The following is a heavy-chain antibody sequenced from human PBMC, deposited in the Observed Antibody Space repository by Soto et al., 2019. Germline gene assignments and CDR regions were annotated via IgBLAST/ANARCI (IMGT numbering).Heavy chain of an antibody. D-gene: IGHD6-13*01. J-gene: IGHJ4*02. Sequence: GGSLRLSCAASGFTFSSYGMHWVRQAPGKGLEWVAVISYDGSNKYYADSVKGRFTISRDNSKNTLYLQMNSLRAEDTAVYYCAKDSIFIAAAGSSLGYWGQGTLVTVSS. CDR2: ISYDGSNK. V-gene: IGHV3-30*18. CDR3: AKDSIFIAAAGSSLGY. CDR1: GFTFSSYG.